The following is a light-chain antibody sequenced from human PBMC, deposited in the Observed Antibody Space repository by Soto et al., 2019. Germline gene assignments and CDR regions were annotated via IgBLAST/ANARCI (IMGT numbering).Light chain of an antibody. Sequence: EIVMTQSPATLSVSPGERATLSCWASQSVSSSLAWYQQKPGQAPRLLIYGASTRATGIPARFSGSGSGTVLSFNISSVQSEDLAVYFCQQYNKWPLSFGGGTKVEI. J-gene: IGKJ4*01. CDR2: GAS. V-gene: IGKV3-15*01. CDR3: QQYNKWPLS. CDR1: QSVSSS.